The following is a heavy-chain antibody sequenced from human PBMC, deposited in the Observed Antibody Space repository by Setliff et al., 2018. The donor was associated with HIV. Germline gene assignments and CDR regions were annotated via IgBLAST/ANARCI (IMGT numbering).Heavy chain of an antibody. Sequence: ETLSLSCAASGITVSSNYMIWVRQAPGKGPEWVSVLYSAGNTFYADSVKGRFTVSRDDSKNTLFPQMNSLRAEDTAVYYCARGPMIARVFDYWGQGTLVTVSS. CDR1: GITVSSNY. J-gene: IGHJ4*02. D-gene: IGHD3-22*01. CDR2: LYSAGNT. CDR3: ARGPMIARVFDY. V-gene: IGHV3-53*01.